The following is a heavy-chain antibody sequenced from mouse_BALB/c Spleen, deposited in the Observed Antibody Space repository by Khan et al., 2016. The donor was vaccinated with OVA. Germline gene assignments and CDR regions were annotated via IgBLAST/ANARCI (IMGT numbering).Heavy chain of an antibody. V-gene: IGHV5-4*02. CDR1: GFTFSDYY. CDR3: ARDGGTGPLFAY. D-gene: IGHD4-1*01. J-gene: IGHJ3*01. Sequence: EVELVESGGGLVKPGGSLKLSCAASGFTFSDYYMYWVRQTPEKRLEWVATISDGGSYTYYPDSVKGRFTISRDNAKNNRYLQLRSLKSEDTAIYYCARDGGTGPLFAYWGQGTLVTVSA. CDR2: ISDGGSYT.